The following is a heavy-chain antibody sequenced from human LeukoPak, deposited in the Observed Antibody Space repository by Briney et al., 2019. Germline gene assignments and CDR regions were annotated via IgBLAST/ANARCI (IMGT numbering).Heavy chain of an antibody. V-gene: IGHV3-21*06. CDR1: GFTFSSYS. J-gene: IGHJ4*02. CDR3: AVDFDYWAAFFRGRRITPKR. Sequence: GGSLGLSCAASGFTFSSYSMKWVRQAPWKGLEWVSSIHSSSNYINYVDSVKGRFTISRNNAKNSLYLQMDSLRAEDTAVYYCAVDFDYWAAFFRGRRITPKRGGQGTLVTVSS. D-gene: IGHD3-3*01. CDR2: IHSSSNYI.